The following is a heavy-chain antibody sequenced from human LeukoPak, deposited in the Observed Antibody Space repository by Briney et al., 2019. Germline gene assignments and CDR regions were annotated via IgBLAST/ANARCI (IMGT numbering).Heavy chain of an antibody. CDR1: GYTFTSYA. V-gene: IGHV7-4-1*02. J-gene: IGHJ4*02. CDR3: ARAYDFWSGYYFDY. Sequence: ASVKVSCQASGYTFTSYAMHWVRQAPAHGLEWMGWINTNTGNPTYAQGFTGRFVFSLDTSVSTAYLQISSLKAEDTAVYYCARAYDFWSGYYFDYWGQGTLVTVSS. D-gene: IGHD3-3*01. CDR2: INTNTGNP.